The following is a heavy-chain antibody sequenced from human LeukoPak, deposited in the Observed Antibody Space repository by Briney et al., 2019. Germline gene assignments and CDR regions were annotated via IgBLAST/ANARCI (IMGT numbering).Heavy chain of an antibody. CDR1: GGTFSSYA. V-gene: IGHV1-69*13. Sequence: ASVKVSCKASGGTFSSYAISWVRQAPGQGLEWMGGIIPIFGTANYAQKFQGRVTITADESTSTAYMELSSLRSEDTAVYYCARVAAGQLLYGSYFDYWGQGTLVTVSS. D-gene: IGHD2-2*02. CDR3: ARVAAGQLLYGSYFDY. J-gene: IGHJ4*02. CDR2: IIPIFGTA.